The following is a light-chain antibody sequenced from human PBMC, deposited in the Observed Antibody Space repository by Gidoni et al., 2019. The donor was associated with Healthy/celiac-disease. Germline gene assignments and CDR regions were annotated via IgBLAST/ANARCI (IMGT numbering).Light chain of an antibody. V-gene: IGKV3-15*01. J-gene: IGKJ1*01. CDR2: GAS. CDR1: QSVSSN. Sequence: EIVMTQSPATLSVSPGERATLSCRASQSVSSNLAWYQQKSGQAPRLLIYGASTRATGIPARFSGSGSGTEFTLTISSLQSEDLAVYYCQQYNNWPPTFGQGTKVEIK. CDR3: QQYNNWPPT.